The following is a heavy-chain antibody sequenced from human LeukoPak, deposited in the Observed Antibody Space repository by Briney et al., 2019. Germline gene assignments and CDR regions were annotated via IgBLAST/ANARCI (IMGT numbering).Heavy chain of an antibody. CDR1: AFTFSIYA. Sequence: GGSLRLSCAASAFTFSIYAMSWVRQAPGKGLGWVSTISGSGGSTHYADSVKGRFTISRDNSKNTLYLQMNSLRAEDTAVYYCAKVSAGATLWVHPDYWGQGTLVTVSS. D-gene: IGHD1-26*01. V-gene: IGHV3-23*01. CDR2: ISGSGGST. J-gene: IGHJ4*02. CDR3: AKVSAGATLWVHPDY.